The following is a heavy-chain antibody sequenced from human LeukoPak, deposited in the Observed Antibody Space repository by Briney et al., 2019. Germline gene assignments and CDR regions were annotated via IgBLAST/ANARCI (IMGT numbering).Heavy chain of an antibody. J-gene: IGHJ6*02. D-gene: IGHD2-2*01. V-gene: IGHV4-59*01. CDR1: GGSISSYY. CDR3: ARFPGYCSSTSCYSSFYYGMDV. CDR2: IYYSGST. Sequence: PSETLSLTCTVSGGSISSYYWSWIRQPPGKGLEWIGYIYYSGSTNYNPSLKSRVTISVDTSKNQFSLKLSSVTAADTAVYYCARFPGYCSSTSCYSSFYYGMDVWGRGTTVTVSS.